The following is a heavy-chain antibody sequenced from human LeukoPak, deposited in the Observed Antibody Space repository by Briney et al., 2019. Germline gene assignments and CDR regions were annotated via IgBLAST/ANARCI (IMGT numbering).Heavy chain of an antibody. V-gene: IGHV4-39*01. D-gene: IGHD1-1*01. CDR3: AIRPETTGTTSYFDY. J-gene: IGHJ4*02. CDR2: IYYSGST. Sequence: SETLSLTCTVSGVSISSSSYYWGWIRQPPGKGLEWIGSIYYSGSTYYNPSLKSRVTISVDTSKNQFSLKLSSVTAADTAVYYCAIRPETTGTTSYFDYWGQGTLVTVSS. CDR1: GVSISSSSYY.